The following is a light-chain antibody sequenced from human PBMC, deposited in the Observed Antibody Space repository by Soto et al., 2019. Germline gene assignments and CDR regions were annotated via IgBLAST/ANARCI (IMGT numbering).Light chain of an antibody. CDR2: GSS. Sequence: EVVMTQSPATLSVSPGERATLSCRASQSVSSNLAWYQQKLGQAPRLLIHGSSTRAAGIPARFSGGGSGTEFTLTISSLQSEDLATYYCQQYNNWPRTFGQGTKVDIK. CDR3: QQYNNWPRT. CDR1: QSVSSN. V-gene: IGKV3-15*01. J-gene: IGKJ1*01.